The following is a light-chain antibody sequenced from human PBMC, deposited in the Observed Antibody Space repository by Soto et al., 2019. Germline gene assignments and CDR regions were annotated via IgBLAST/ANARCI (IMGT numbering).Light chain of an antibody. J-gene: IGLJ3*02. CDR3: SSYTSSSTRV. CDR1: SSDFGGYNY. V-gene: IGLV2-14*01. CDR2: DVS. Sequence: QSALTQPASVSGSPGQSITISCTGTSSDFGGYNYVSWYQQHPGKAPKLMIYDVSNRPSGVSNRLSGSKSGNTASLTISGLQAEDEAHYYCSSYTSSSTRVFGGGTKLPVL.